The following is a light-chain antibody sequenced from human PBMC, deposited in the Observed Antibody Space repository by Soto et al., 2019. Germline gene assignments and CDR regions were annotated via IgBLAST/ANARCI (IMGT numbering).Light chain of an antibody. CDR2: GNN. J-gene: IGLJ3*02. Sequence: QSVLTQPPSVSGAPGQRVTISCTGSSSNIGAGYDVHWYQQVPGTAPKPLVYGNNNRPSGVPDRFSGSKSATSASLAITGLQAEDEADYYCQSYDSSMSGCVFGGGTKLTVL. V-gene: IGLV1-40*01. CDR1: SSNIGAGYD. CDR3: QSYDSSMSGCV.